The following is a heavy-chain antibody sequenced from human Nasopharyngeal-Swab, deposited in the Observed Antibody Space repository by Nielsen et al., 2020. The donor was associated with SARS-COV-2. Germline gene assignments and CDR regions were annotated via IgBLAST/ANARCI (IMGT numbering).Heavy chain of an antibody. CDR3: ARAKGAYGDYYYYYYTDV. CDR1: GDSVASSSAA. D-gene: IGHD4-17*01. Sequence: SQTLSLTCAISGDSVASSSAAWNWIRQSPSRGFEWLGRTYSRSKWYNDYAVSVKSRITINPDTSKNQFSLHLNSVTPEDTAVYYCARAKGAYGDYYYYYYTDVWGKGTTVTVSS. CDR2: TYSRSKWYN. J-gene: IGHJ6*03. V-gene: IGHV6-1*01.